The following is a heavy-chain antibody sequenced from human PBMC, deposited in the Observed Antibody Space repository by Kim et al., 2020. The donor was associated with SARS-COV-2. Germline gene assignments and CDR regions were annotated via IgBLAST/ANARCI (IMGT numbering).Heavy chain of an antibody. J-gene: IGHJ4*02. CDR3: ARTTGGYTGYDYFDF. Sequence: SVKVSCKASGGTFRHYAISWVRQAPGQGLEWMGGIIHMFGTAKYAQKFQGRVTISADESTSTGYMELSSLRSDDTGVYYCARTTGGYTGYDYFDFWGQGTLVTVSS. CDR2: IIHMFGTA. CDR1: GGTFRHYA. D-gene: IGHD5-12*01. V-gene: IGHV1-69*13.